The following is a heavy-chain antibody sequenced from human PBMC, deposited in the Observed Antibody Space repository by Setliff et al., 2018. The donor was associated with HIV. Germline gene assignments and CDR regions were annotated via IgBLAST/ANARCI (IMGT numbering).Heavy chain of an antibody. CDR2: VDYSGTP. Sequence: PSETLSLTCSVSGDSLGSHYWSWVRQPPGKGLEWIGSVDYSGTPNYSPSLKSRVTMTTDTSTRTAYMELRSLRSDDTAVYYCARAAVAGPWRKLDYWGQGTLVTVSS. V-gene: IGHV4-59*11. D-gene: IGHD6-19*01. J-gene: IGHJ4*02. CDR1: GDSLGSHY. CDR3: ARAAVAGPWRKLDY.